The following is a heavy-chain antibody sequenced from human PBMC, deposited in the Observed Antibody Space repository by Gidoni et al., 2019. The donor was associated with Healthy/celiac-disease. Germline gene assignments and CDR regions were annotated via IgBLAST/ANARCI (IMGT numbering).Heavy chain of an antibody. J-gene: IGHJ6*02. Sequence: QLQLVDSGGGVVRPGWSGQLSCSASGFTFSSLAMHGVRQAPGKGLEWVAVISYDGSNKYYADSVKGRFTIARDNSKNTLYLQMNSLRAEDTAVYYCAREGGPEYSSSSRYYYGMDVWGQGTTVTVSS. CDR3: AREGGPEYSSSSRYYYGMDV. D-gene: IGHD6-6*01. CDR1: GFTFSSLA. V-gene: IGHV3-30-3*01. CDR2: ISYDGSNK.